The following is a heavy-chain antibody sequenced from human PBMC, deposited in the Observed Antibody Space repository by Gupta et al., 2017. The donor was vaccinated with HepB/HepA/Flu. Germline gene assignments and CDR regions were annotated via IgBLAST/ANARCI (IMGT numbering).Heavy chain of an antibody. Sequence: VQLLASGGGLVQPGGSLRLSCAASGFTFSNYAMTWVRQAPGKGRGWVSVIGSSGSTRFYEDSGRGRVTISRGNSKKTLYLDMNTLRAEETAVYYCAKPGVSAARASWVDTGGQGILVTVSS. CDR1: GFTFSNYA. CDR2: IGSSGSTR. CDR3: AKPGVSAARASWVDT. V-gene: IGHV3-23*01. J-gene: IGHJ5*02. D-gene: IGHD6-13*01.